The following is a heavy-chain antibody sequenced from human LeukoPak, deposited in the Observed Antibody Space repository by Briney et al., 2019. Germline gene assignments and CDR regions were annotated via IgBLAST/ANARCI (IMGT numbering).Heavy chain of an antibody. CDR2: INPSGGST. J-gene: IGHJ5*02. Sequence: GASVKVSCKASGYTFTSYYMHWVRQAPGQGLEWMGIINPSGGSTSYAQKFQGRVTMTTDTSTSTAYIELRSLRSDDTAVYYCANIATTLSFPGWFDPWGQGTLVTVSS. CDR3: ANIATTLSFPGWFDP. D-gene: IGHD6-13*01. CDR1: GYTFTSYY. V-gene: IGHV1-46*01.